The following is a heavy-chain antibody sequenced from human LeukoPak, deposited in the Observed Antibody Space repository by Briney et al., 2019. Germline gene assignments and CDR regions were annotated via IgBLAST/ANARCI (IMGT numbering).Heavy chain of an antibody. CDR3: ARIAIEWFDP. CDR2: IHYSGST. D-gene: IGHD2-21*01. J-gene: IGHJ5*02. V-gene: IGHV4-39*02. Sequence: SETLPLTCIVSGGSISSTTYYWGWIRQPPGKGLEWIGSIHYSGSTYYNPSLKSRVTISVDTSKNHFSLKLGSVTAADTAVYYCARIAIEWFDPWGQGTLATVSS. CDR1: GGSISSTTYY.